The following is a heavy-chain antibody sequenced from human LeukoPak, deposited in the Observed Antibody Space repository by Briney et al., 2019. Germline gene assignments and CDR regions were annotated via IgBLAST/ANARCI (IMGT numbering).Heavy chain of an antibody. CDR2: ISGSGGST. D-gene: IGHD6-19*01. J-gene: IGHJ4*02. V-gene: IGHV3-23*01. CDR3: AKVFAVARAFDY. Sequence: GGSLRLXCAAPGFTFSSYAMSWVRQAPGKGLEWVSAISGSGGSTYYADSVKGRFTISRDNSKNTLYLQMNSLRAEDTAVYYCAKVFAVARAFDYWGRGTLVTVSS. CDR1: GFTFSSYA.